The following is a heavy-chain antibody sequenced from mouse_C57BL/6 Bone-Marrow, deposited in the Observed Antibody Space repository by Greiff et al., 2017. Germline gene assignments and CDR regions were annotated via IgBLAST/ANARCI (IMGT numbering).Heavy chain of an antibody. D-gene: IGHD1-1*01. CDR2: IDPETGGT. CDR3: TRDSCGSSHYYAMDY. CDR1: GYTFTDYD. V-gene: IGHV1-15*01. Sequence: QVQLQQSGAELVRPGASVTLSCKASGYTFTDYDMHWVKQTPVHGLEWIGAIDPETGGTAYTQKFKGKATLTADKSSSTAYMELRSLTSEDSAVYYCTRDSCGSSHYYAMDYWGQGTSVTVSS. J-gene: IGHJ4*01.